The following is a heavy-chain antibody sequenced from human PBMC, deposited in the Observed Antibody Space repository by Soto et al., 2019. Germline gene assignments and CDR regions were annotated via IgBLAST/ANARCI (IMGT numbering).Heavy chain of an antibody. D-gene: IGHD3-10*01. CDR1: GFTFSSYV. V-gene: IGHV3-30-3*01. CDR2: ISHDGSNK. J-gene: IGHJ4*02. CDR3: ATSIIRGGITTYFDY. Sequence: QVQLVESGGGVVQPGRSLRLSCAASGFTFSSYVIHWVRQAPGKGLEWVAVISHDGSNKYYADSVNGRFTISRDNSKNTLYLQMNNLRAEDTSVYYCATSIIRGGITTYFDYWGQGALLTGSS.